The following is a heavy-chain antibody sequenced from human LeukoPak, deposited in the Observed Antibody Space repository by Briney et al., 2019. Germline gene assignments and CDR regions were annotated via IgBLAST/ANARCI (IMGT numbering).Heavy chain of an antibody. CDR2: IYTSGST. D-gene: IGHD5-12*01. J-gene: IGHJ4*02. CDR3: ARVDSGYDFFDY. Sequence: KPSETLSLTCTVSGGSISSGSYYWSWIRQPAGKGLEWIGRIYTSGSTNYNPSLKSRVTISVDTSKNQFSLKLSSVTAADTAVYYCARVDSGYDFFDYWGQGTLVTVSS. CDR1: GGSISSGSYY. V-gene: IGHV4-61*02.